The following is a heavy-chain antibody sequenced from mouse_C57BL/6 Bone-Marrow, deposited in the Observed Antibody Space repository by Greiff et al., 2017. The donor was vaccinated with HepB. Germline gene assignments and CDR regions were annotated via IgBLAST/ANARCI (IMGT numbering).Heavy chain of an antibody. J-gene: IGHJ3*01. CDR2: IHPSDSDT. CDR1: GYTFTSYW. D-gene: IGHD2-1*01. Sequence: VQLQQPGAELVKPGASVKVSCKASGYTFTSYWMHWVKQRPGQGLEWIGRIHPSDSDTNYNQKFKGKATLTVDNSSSTAYMQLSSLTSEDSAVYYCAIEPLYYGNYEGFAYWGQGTLVTVSA. V-gene: IGHV1-74*01. CDR3: AIEPLYYGNYEGFAY.